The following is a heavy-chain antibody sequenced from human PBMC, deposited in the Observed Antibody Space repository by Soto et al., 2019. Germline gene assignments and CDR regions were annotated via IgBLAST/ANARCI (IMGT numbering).Heavy chain of an antibody. V-gene: IGHV1-3*01. CDR2: INAGNGNT. CDR3: ARDYDSSGYLFDY. Sequence: ASVKVSCKASGYTFTSYAMHWVRQAPGQRLEWMGWINAGNGNTKYSQKFQGRVTITRDTSASTAHMELSSLRSEDTAVYYCARDYDSSGYLFDYWGQGTLVTVSS. D-gene: IGHD3-22*01. J-gene: IGHJ4*02. CDR1: GYTFTSYA.